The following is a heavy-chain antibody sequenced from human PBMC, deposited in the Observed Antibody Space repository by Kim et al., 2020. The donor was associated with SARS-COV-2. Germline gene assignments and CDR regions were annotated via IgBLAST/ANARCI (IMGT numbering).Heavy chain of an antibody. J-gene: IGHJ4*02. Sequence: GGSLRLSCAASGFTFSSYAMHWVRQAPGKGLEWVAVISYDGSNKYYADSVKGRFTISRDNSKNTLYLQMNSLRAEDTAVYYCARDGEGYDVVVPAAIVAYFDYWGQGTLVTVSS. V-gene: IGHV3-30-3*01. CDR2: ISYDGSNK. CDR3: ARDGEGYDVVVPAAIVAYFDY. D-gene: IGHD2-2*02. CDR1: GFTFSSYA.